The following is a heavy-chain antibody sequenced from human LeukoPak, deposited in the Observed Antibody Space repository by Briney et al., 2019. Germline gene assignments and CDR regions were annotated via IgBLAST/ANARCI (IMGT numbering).Heavy chain of an antibody. CDR2: ISSSGSTI. J-gene: IGHJ6*02. CDR1: GCTFSDYY. V-gene: IGHV3-11*01. CDR3: ARARGSSGPRHYYYGMDV. Sequence: GGSLRLSCAASGCTFSDYYMSWIRQAPGKGLEWVSYISSSGSTIYYADSVKGRFTISRDNAKNSLYLQMNSLRAEDTAVYYCARARGSSGPRHYYYGMDVWGQGTTVTVSS. D-gene: IGHD6-19*01.